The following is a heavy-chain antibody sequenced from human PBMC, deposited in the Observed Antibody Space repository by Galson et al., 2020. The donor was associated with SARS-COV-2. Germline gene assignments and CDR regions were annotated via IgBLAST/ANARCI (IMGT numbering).Heavy chain of an antibody. Sequence: SETLSLTCTVSGYSISSGYYWGWIRQPPAKGPEWIGSINHSGSTYYNPSLKSRVTISVDTSKNQFSLKLGSVTAADTAVYYCARLRWLQGGIDYWGQGTLVTVSS. D-gene: IGHD5-12*01. CDR3: ARLRWLQGGIDY. J-gene: IGHJ4*02. CDR2: INHSGST. V-gene: IGHV4-38-2*02. CDR1: GYSISSGYY.